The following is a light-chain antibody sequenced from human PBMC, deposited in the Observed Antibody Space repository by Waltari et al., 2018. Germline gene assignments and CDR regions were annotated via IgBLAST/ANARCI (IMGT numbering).Light chain of an antibody. J-gene: IGKJ2*01. CDR2: AAS. CDR3: QQSYSTPPMYT. CDR1: QSISSY. V-gene: IGKV1-39*01. Sequence: DIQMTQSPSSLSASVGDRVTITSRASQSISSYLNWYQQKQGKAPKLLIYAASSLQSGVPSRFSGSGSGTDFTLTISSLQPEDFATYYCQQSYSTPPMYTFGQGTKLEIK.